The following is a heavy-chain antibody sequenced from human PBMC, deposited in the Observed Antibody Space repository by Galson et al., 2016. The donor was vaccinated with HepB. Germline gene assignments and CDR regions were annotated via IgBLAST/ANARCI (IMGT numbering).Heavy chain of an antibody. CDR1: GFTFSSYA. CDR2: SGSGGPT. CDR3: AKSVLEYDILTGYYRRGADY. D-gene: IGHD3-9*01. V-gene: IGHV3-23*01. J-gene: IGHJ4*02. Sequence: SLRLSCAASGFTFSSYAMSWVRQVPGKGLEWVSSSGSGGPTYYADSVKGRFTISRDNSKNTLFLQMHSLRADATAVYYCAKSVLEYDILTGYYRRGADYWGQGTLVTVSS.